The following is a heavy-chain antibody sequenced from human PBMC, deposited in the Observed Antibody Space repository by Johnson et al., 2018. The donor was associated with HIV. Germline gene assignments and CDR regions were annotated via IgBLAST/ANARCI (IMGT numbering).Heavy chain of an antibody. CDR3: ARGFCSNGVCSSLLGFDAFDI. D-gene: IGHD2-8*01. J-gene: IGHJ3*02. Sequence: VESGGGLVQPGGSQRLSCAASGFTVSTKYMTWVRQAPGKGLECVSVIYKGGFVHYADSVKGRFTISRDKSKNMVYLQMNSLRAEDTDVYFCARGFCSNGVCSSLLGFDAFDIWGQGTTVTVSS. CDR1: GFTVSTKY. V-gene: IGHV3-66*02. CDR2: IYKGGFV.